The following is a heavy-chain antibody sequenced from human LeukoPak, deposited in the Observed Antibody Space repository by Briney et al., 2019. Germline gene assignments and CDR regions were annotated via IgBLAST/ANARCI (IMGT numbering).Heavy chain of an antibody. J-gene: IGHJ3*02. D-gene: IGHD4-17*01. CDR2: IKQDGSEK. V-gene: IGHV3-7*05. Sequence: PGGSLRLSCSASGFIFSNYWMTWVRQAPGKGLEWVAKIKQDGSEKYYVDSVKGRFTISRDNAKNTLYLQMNSLRAEDTAVYYCARHLSGDDIWGQGTMVTVSS. CDR3: ARHLSGDDI. CDR1: GFIFSNYW.